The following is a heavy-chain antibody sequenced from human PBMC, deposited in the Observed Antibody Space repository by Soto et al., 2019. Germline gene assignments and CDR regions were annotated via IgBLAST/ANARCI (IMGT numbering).Heavy chain of an antibody. CDR3: ARLLGRVVVVASRVVAFDI. V-gene: IGHV5-51*01. CDR2: IYPGDSDT. D-gene: IGHD2-15*01. Sequence: LGESLKISCKGSGYRFTSYWIGWVRQMPGKGLEWMGIIYPGDSDTRYSPSFQGQVTISADKSISTAYLQWSSLKASDTAMYYCARLLGRVVVVASRVVAFDIWGQGTMVTVSS. CDR1: GYRFTSYW. J-gene: IGHJ3*02.